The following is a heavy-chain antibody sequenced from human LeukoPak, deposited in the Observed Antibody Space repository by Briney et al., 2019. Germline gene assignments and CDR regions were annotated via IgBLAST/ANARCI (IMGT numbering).Heavy chain of an antibody. CDR1: GGSISSGSYY. V-gene: IGHV4-61*02. J-gene: IGHJ2*01. Sequence: SETLSLTCTVSGGSISSGSYYWSWLRQPAGKGLEWIGRIYTSGSTNYNPSLKSRVTISVDTSKNQFSLKLSSVTAADTAVYCCARVRYCSSTSCYKAYWYFDLWGRGTLVTVSS. CDR2: IYTSGST. CDR3: ARVRYCSSTSCYKAYWYFDL. D-gene: IGHD2-2*02.